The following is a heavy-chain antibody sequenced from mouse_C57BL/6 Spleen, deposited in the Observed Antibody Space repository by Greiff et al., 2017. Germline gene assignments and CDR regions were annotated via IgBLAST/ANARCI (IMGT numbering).Heavy chain of an antibody. CDR2: INPSTGGT. J-gene: IGHJ3*01. CDR3: LYYGSSYDGVSWFAY. D-gene: IGHD1-1*01. Sequence: EVQLQQSGPELVQPGASVKISCKASGYSFTGYYMNWVKQSPEKSLEWIGEINPSTGGTTYNQKFKAKATLTVDKSSSTAYMQLKSLTSEDSAVDYCLYYGSSYDGVSWFAYWGQGTLVTVSA. CDR1: GYSFTGYY. V-gene: IGHV1-42*01.